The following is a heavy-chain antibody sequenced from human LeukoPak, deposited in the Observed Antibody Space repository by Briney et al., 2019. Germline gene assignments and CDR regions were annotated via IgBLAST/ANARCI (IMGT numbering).Heavy chain of an antibody. CDR1: GFTFSTYS. CDR2: ISGSSDPI. J-gene: IGHJ4*02. V-gene: IGHV3-48*01. CDR3: ARPRHNGGFDY. Sequence: GGSLRLSCAASGFTFSTYSMNWVRQAPGKGLEWVSYISGSSDPIYYADSVRGRFTISRDNAKNSLSVQMNSLRAEDTAVYYCARPRHNGGFDYWGQGALVTVSS. D-gene: IGHD1-14*01.